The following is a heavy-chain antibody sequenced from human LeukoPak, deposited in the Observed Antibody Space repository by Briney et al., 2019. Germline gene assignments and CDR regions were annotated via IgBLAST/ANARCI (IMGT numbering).Heavy chain of an antibody. D-gene: IGHD1-26*01. CDR2: ISYDGSNK. Sequence: PGGSLRLSCAASGFTFSSYAMHWVRQAPGKGLEWVAVISYDGSNKYYADSVKGRFTIPRDNSKSTLYLQMNSLRAEDTAVYYCARGLVRALYWGQGTLVTVSS. V-gene: IGHV3-30*04. J-gene: IGHJ4*02. CDR1: GFTFSSYA. CDR3: ARGLVRALY.